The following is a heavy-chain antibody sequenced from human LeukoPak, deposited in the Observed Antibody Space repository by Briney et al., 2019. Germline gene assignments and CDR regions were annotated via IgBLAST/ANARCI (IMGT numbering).Heavy chain of an antibody. D-gene: IGHD6-6*01. CDR3: ARVVVSSFCLDY. V-gene: IGHV4-38-2*02. Sequence: SETLSLTCTVSGYSISSGYYWGWIRQPPGKGLEWIGSIYHSGSTYYNPSLKSRVTISVDTSKNQFSLKLSSVTAADTAVYYCARVVVSSFCLDYWGQGTLVTVSS. CDR2: IYHSGST. CDR1: GYSISSGYY. J-gene: IGHJ4*02.